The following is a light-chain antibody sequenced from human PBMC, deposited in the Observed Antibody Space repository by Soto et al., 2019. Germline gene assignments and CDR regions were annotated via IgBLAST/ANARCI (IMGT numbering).Light chain of an antibody. CDR1: QGIGDT. CDR3: QQFHTAPTT. V-gene: IGKV4-1*01. Sequence: VMRQSPATLSVSPGEGATLSCRASQGIGDTLAWYQQKSGQPPKLLIYWASTRESGVPDRFTGSGSGTDFSLTISSLQAEDVAVYYCQQFHTAPTTFGQGTKVDIK. CDR2: WAS. J-gene: IGKJ1*01.